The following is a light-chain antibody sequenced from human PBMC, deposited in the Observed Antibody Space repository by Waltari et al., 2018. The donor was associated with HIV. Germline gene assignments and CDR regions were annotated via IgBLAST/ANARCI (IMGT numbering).Light chain of an antibody. CDR2: STN. J-gene: IGLJ3*02. Sequence: QTVVTQEPSLTVSPGGTVTFTCASSTGAVTSGYYPNWFQQKPGQAPRALIYSTNNKHALTPARFSGFLVGGKAALTLSRAQPEDEAEYFCLLYYGGVWVFGGGTELTVL. CDR3: LLYYGGVWV. CDR1: TGAVTSGYY. V-gene: IGLV7-43*01.